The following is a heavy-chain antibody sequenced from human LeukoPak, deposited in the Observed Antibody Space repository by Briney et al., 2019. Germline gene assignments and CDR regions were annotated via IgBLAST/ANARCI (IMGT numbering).Heavy chain of an antibody. Sequence: GGSLRLSCAASGFTFSNAWMSWVRQAPGKGLEWVGRIKSKTDGGTTDYAAPVKGRFTISRDDSKNTLYLQMNSLKTEDTAVYYCTIQRWELPRDFDYWGQGTLVTVSS. J-gene: IGHJ4*02. V-gene: IGHV3-15*01. D-gene: IGHD1-26*01. CDR1: GFTFSNAW. CDR3: TIQRWELPRDFDY. CDR2: IKSKTDGGTT.